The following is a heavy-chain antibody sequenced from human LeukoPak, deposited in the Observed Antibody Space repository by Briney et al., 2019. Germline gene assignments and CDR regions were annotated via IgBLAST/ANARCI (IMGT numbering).Heavy chain of an antibody. CDR3: ARDSYQDYYGRFDP. CDR2: VSYDGSKE. CDR1: GIAFSDKA. V-gene: IGHV3-30-3*01. J-gene: IGHJ5*02. D-gene: IGHD3-10*01. Sequence: GGSLRLSCAASGIAFSDKAMHWVRQAPGKGLEWLAVVSYDGSKEHYADSVKGRFSISRDNSKNTVYLQMNGLTAEDTAMYYCARDSYQDYYGRFDPWGQGTLVIVSS.